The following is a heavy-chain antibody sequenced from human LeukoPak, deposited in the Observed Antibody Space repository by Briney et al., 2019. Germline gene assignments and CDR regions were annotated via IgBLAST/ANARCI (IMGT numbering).Heavy chain of an antibody. Sequence: SETLSLTCAVSGGSISSSNWWSWVRRPPGKGLEWIGEIYHTGSTNYNPSLKSRVTISVDKSKNQFSLKLSSVTAADTAVYYCARDSSTVGATGAFDIWGQGTMVTVSS. CDR2: IYHTGST. CDR1: GGSISSSNW. J-gene: IGHJ3*02. D-gene: IGHD1-26*01. V-gene: IGHV4-4*02. CDR3: ARDSSTVGATGAFDI.